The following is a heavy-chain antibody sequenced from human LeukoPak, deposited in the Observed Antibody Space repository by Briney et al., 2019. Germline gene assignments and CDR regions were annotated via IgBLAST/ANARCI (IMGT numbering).Heavy chain of an antibody. CDR1: SGSIRSSGYY. CDR2: IYYSGST. J-gene: IGHJ4*02. Sequence: SETLSLTCTVSSGSIRSSGYYWGWIRQPPGKGLEWIGSIYYSGSTYYNPSLKSRVTISVDTSKNQFSLKPSSVTAADTAVYYCGIVATIHPIWGQGTLVTVSS. V-gene: IGHV4-39*01. D-gene: IGHD5-12*01. CDR3: GIVATIHPI.